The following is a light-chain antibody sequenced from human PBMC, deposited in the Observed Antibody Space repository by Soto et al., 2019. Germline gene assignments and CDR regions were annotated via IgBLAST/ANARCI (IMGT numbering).Light chain of an antibody. CDR3: KSYAGSNTYV. Sequence: QSVLTQPPSASGSPGQSVTISCTGTKNDIGVYDFVSWYQHHPGKAPRLIIYEVVQRPSGVPDRFSGSKSGNTASLTVSGLQAADEADYFCKSYAGSNTYVFGGGTRVP. CDR1: KNDIGVYDF. CDR2: EVV. J-gene: IGLJ1*01. V-gene: IGLV2-8*01.